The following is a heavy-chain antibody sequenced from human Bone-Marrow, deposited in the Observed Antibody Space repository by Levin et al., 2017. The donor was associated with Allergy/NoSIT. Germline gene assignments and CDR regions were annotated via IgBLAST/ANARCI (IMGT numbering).Heavy chain of an antibody. D-gene: IGHD1-26*01. Sequence: GGSLRLSCAASGFTFSSSDVHWVRQGPGKGLEWVASISYDGSEKYYADSVKGRFTISRDNFRNTLYLVMSSLRTADTGVYYCASEGVGSTRVKKFDYWGQGARVTVSS. CDR1: GFTFSSSD. CDR2: ISYDGSEK. CDR3: ASEGVGSTRVKKFDY. J-gene: IGHJ4*02. V-gene: IGHV3-30*03.